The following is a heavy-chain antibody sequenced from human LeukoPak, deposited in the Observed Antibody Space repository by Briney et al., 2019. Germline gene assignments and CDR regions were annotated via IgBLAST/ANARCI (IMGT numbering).Heavy chain of an antibody. CDR1: GYSLRSGYF. CDR2: IYYSGST. J-gene: IGHJ6*03. V-gene: IGHV4-38-2*02. Sequence: SETLSLTCTVSGYSLRSGYFWGWIRQPPGKGLEWIGSIYYSGSTYYNPSLKSRVTISVDTSKNQFSLKLSSVTAADTAVYYCACPKRITMVRGVIIPPYYMDVWGKGTTVTVSS. CDR3: ACPKRITMVRGVIIPPYYMDV. D-gene: IGHD3-10*01.